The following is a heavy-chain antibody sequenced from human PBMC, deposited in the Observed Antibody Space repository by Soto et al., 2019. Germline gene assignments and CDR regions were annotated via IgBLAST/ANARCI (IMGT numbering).Heavy chain of an antibody. CDR1: GDSVSSNSAA. CDR2: TYYRSKWYN. Sequence: PSQTLSLTCAISGDSVSSNSAAWNWIRQSPSRGLEWLGRTYYRSKWYNDYAVSVKSRITINPDTSKNQFSLQLNSVTPEDTAVYYCARVHSTVTTYYYYYYMDVWGKGPRVTVSS. V-gene: IGHV6-1*01. CDR3: ARVHSTVTTYYYYYYMDV. D-gene: IGHD4-17*01. J-gene: IGHJ6*03.